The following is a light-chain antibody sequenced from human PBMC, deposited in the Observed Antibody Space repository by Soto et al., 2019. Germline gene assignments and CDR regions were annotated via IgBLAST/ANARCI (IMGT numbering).Light chain of an antibody. CDR2: GAS. J-gene: IGKJ1*01. V-gene: IGKV3-15*01. CDR3: QQYNNWPPWT. Sequence: EIGLTQSPGTLSLSPGERATLSCRASQSVSTDYLAWYQQKPGQAPRLLIHGASSRATGIPARFSGSGSGTEFTLTISSLQSEDFAVYYCQQYNNWPPWTFGQGTKVDIK. CDR1: QSVSTD.